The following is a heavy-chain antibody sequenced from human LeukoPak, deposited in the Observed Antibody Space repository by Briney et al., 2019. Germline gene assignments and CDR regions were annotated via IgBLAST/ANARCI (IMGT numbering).Heavy chain of an antibody. V-gene: IGHV4-38-2*01. CDR2: IYHSAST. J-gene: IGHJ4*02. CDR1: GYSISSGYY. Sequence: SETLSLTCAVSGYSISSGYYWGWIRQPPGKGLEWIGSIYHSASTYYNPSLKSRVTITVDTSKNQFSLKLSSVTAAATAVYYCARREYCGGDCYFDYWGQGTLVTVSS. CDR3: ARREYCGGDCYFDY. D-gene: IGHD2-21*01.